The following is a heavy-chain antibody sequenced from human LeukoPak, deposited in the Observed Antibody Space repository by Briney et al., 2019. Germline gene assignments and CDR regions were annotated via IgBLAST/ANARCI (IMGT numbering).Heavy chain of an antibody. J-gene: IGHJ5*01. V-gene: IGHV1-18*01. CDR1: GYTFVNYG. D-gene: IGHD3-10*01. CDR3: AKDRGHIYYGGGIKIDS. CDR2: ISVNNGNA. Sequence: GASVKVSCKASGYTFVNYGISWVRQAPGQGLEWMGWISVNNGNAKYAQKIQGRVTMTTETSTRTAYMELWGLSSGDTAVYYCAKDRGHIYYGGGIKIDSWGQGTLDTVSS.